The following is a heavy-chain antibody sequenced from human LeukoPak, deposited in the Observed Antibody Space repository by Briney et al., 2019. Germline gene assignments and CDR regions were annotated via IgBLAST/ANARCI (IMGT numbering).Heavy chain of an antibody. Sequence: ASVKVSCKASGGTFSSYAISWVRQGPGQGLEWMGGIIPIFGTENYAQKFQGRVTITADESTSTAYMELSSLRSEDTAVYYCASGPPKEMATSIDYWGQGTLVTVSS. CDR2: IIPIFGTE. D-gene: IGHD5-24*01. CDR3: ASGPPKEMATSIDY. V-gene: IGHV1-69*13. J-gene: IGHJ4*02. CDR1: GGTFSSYA.